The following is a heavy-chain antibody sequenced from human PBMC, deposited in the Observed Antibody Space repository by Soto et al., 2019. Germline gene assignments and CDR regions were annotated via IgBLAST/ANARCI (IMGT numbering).Heavy chain of an antibody. D-gene: IGHD3-16*01. CDR3: ALPHYNYGAEFFQH. CDR2: INGGGDST. CDR1: GFTFSSYG. Sequence: ESGGGLVQPGGSLRLSCAASGFTFSSYGMNWVRQAPGKGLEWVSAINGGGDSTYYADSVKGRFTIYRDNSKKTLYLQMSSLRAEDTAVYYCALPHYNYGAEFFQHWGQGTLVTVSS. V-gene: IGHV3-23*01. J-gene: IGHJ1*01.